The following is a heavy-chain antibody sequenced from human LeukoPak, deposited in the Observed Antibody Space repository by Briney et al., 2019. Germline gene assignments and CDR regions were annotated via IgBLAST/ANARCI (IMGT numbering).Heavy chain of an antibody. CDR2: TNHSGST. D-gene: IGHD3-22*01. Sequence: SETLSLTCAVYGGSFSGYYWSWIRQPPGKGLEGIGETNHSGSTNYNPSLKSRVTISVDTSTNQFSLKLSSVTAADTAVYYCASRMYYYDSSGLTYNWFDPWGQGTLVTVSS. V-gene: IGHV4-34*01. CDR1: GGSFSGYY. J-gene: IGHJ5*02. CDR3: ASRMYYYDSSGLTYNWFDP.